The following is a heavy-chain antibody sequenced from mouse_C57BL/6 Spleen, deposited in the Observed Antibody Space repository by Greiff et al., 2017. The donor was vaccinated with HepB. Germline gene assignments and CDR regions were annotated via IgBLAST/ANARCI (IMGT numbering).Heavy chain of an antibody. J-gene: IGHJ4*01. D-gene: IGHD1-1*01. Sequence: VKLVESGAELVRPGASVTLSCKASGYTFTDYEMHWVKQTPVHGLEWIGAIDPETGGTAYNQKFKGKAILTADKSSSTAYMELRSLTSEDSAVYYCTRVREFRYYGSSYGYAMDYWGQGTSVTVSS. CDR1: GYTFTDYE. V-gene: IGHV1-15*01. CDR3: TRVREFRYYGSSYGYAMDY. CDR2: IDPETGGT.